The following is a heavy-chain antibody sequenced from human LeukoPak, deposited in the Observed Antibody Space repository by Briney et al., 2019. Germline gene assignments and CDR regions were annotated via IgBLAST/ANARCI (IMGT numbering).Heavy chain of an antibody. J-gene: IGHJ4*02. CDR2: INPSGGST. CDR3: ARDHGNYYDSSGYLTWGY. Sequence: ASVKVSCKASGYTFTSYYMHWVRQAPGQGLEWMGIINPSGGSTSYAQKFQGRVTMTRDTSTSTVYMELSSLRSEDTAVYYCARDHGNYYDSSGYLTWGYRGQGTLVTVSS. CDR1: GYTFTSYY. V-gene: IGHV1-46*01. D-gene: IGHD3-22*01.